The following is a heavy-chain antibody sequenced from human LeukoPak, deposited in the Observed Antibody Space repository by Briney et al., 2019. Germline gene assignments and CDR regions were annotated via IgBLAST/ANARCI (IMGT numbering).Heavy chain of an antibody. D-gene: IGHD6-19*01. Sequence: GGSLRLSCAASGFTFTTAWMNWVRQAPGKGLEWVSTLSGSGITTYYADSVKGRFTISRDNSKNTLYLQMNSLRAEDTAVYYCAKGIYSSGWSYFYYWGHGTLVTVSS. CDR2: LSGSGITT. J-gene: IGHJ4*01. CDR1: GFTFTTAW. CDR3: AKGIYSSGWSYFYY. V-gene: IGHV3-23*01.